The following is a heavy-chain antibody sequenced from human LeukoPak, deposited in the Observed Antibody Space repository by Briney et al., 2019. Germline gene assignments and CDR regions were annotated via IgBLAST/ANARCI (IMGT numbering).Heavy chain of an antibody. CDR3: ARDQFEEWELLVSDLGSKNPFDI. V-gene: IGHV3-23*01. J-gene: IGHJ3*02. CDR2: ISGSGGST. Sequence: GGSLRLSCAASGFTFSSYAMSWVRQAPGKGLEWVSAISGSGGSTYYADSVKGRFTISRDNSKNTLYLQMNSLRPEDTAVYYCARDQFEEWELLVSDLGSKNPFDIWGQGIMVIVSS. CDR1: GFTFSSYA. D-gene: IGHD1-26*01.